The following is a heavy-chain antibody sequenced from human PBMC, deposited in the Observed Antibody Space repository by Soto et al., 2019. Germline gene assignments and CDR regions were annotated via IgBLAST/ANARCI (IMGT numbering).Heavy chain of an antibody. CDR1: GGSISSGGYY. V-gene: IGHV4-31*03. Sequence: SDTLSLTGTVSGGSISSGGYYWSWIRQHPGKCLEWIGYIYYSGSTYYNPSLKSRVTISVDTSKNQFSLKLSSVTAADTAVYYCARDRTVTRSRYYYYYGMDVWGQGTTVTVSS. CDR3: ARDRTVTRSRYYYYYGMDV. J-gene: IGHJ6*02. D-gene: IGHD4-17*01. CDR2: IYYSGST.